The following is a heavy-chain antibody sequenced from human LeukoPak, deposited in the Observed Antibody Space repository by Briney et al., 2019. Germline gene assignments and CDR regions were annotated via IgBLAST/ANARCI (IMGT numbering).Heavy chain of an antibody. J-gene: IGHJ6*03. CDR1: GGSFSGYY. V-gene: IGHV4-34*01. CDR3: ARGYNWNYNHHYHHYLGV. D-gene: IGHD1-7*01. Sequence: PSETLSLTCAVYGGSFSGYYWSWIRQPPGKGLEWIGEINHSGSTNYNPSLKSRVTISVDTSKNQFSLKLSSVTAAATAVYYCARGYNWNYNHHYHHYLGVWGKRTKVTVSS. CDR2: INHSGST.